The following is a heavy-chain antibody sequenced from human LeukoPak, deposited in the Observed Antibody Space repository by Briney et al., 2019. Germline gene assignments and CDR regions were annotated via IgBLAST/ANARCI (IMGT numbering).Heavy chain of an antibody. Sequence: GGSLKISCKGSGYRFTSYWIGWVRQMPRKGLEWMGIIYPGDSDTRYSPSFQGQVSISADKSISTAYLQWSSLKASDTAMYYCARHVGHIVAVTAFDYWGQGTLVTVSS. J-gene: IGHJ4*02. CDR3: ARHVGHIVAVTAFDY. V-gene: IGHV5-51*01. CDR1: GYRFTSYW. CDR2: IYPGDSDT. D-gene: IGHD2-21*02.